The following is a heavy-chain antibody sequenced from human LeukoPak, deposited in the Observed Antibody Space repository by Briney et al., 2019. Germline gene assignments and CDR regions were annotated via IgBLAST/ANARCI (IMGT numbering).Heavy chain of an antibody. J-gene: IGHJ6*02. CDR1: GFTVSSNY. D-gene: IGHD3-3*01. V-gene: IGHV3-66*01. CDR3: ARGPERITIFGVVIQDGMDV. Sequence: GGSLRLSCAASGFTVSSNYMSWVRQAPGGGLEWVSVIYSGGSTYYADSVKGRFTISRDNSKNTLYLQMNSLRAEDTAVYYCARGPERITIFGVVIQDGMDVWGQGTTVTVSS. CDR2: IYSGGST.